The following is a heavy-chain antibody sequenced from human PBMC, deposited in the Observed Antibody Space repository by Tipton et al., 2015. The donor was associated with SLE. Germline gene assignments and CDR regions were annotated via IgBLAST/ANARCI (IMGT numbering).Heavy chain of an antibody. Sequence: TLSLTCSVSGGSVRTYHWAWIRQSPGKSLEWIGSVYYSGSTNYNPSLKSRVTISLDTSNNQFSLNVNSVTAADTAVYFCARDDDPSDPWGQGILVTVSS. V-gene: IGHV4-59*02. CDR1: GGSVRTYH. CDR2: VYYSGST. CDR3: ARDDDPSDP. J-gene: IGHJ5*02. D-gene: IGHD3-3*01.